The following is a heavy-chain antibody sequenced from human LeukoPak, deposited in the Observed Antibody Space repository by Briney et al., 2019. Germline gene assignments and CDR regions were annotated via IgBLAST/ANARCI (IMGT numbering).Heavy chain of an antibody. J-gene: IGHJ3*01. CDR3: ARGDFSSGPSRDAFDV. CDR2: IFTSGTT. CDR1: GGSISSGSYF. Sequence: PSETLSLTCTVSGGSISSGSYFWSWVRQPAGKGLEWVGRIFTSGTTNYNPSLKSRVTISVDTSKNQFSLEVSSVTAADTAVYYCARGDFSSGPSRDAFDVWGQGTMVTVSS. V-gene: IGHV4-61*02. D-gene: IGHD3-3*01.